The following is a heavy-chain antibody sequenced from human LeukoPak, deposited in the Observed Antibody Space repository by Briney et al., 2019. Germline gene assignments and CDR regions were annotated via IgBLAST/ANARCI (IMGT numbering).Heavy chain of an antibody. CDR1: GFTVSSNY. CDR2: IHKNAIT. Sequence: GGSLRLSCAASGFTVSSNYMTWVRQAPGKGLEWVSVIHKNAITYYADTVKGRFTISRDNSKNMLYLQMNSLRAEDTAVYYCARSLRVRGVPDYTDVWGKGTTVIISS. V-gene: IGHV3-53*01. J-gene: IGHJ6*03. D-gene: IGHD3-10*02. CDR3: ARSLRVRGVPDYTDV.